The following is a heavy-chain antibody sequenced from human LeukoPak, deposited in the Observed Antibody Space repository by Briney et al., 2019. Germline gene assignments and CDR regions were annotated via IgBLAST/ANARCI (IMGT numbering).Heavy chain of an antibody. CDR2: ISSSSTYI. Sequence: GSPRPFRATSGFSFRSYNLNLVRQAPGKGLEGVSIISSSSTYIYYADSVKGRFTISRDNAKNALYLQMNSLRVEDTAVYYCARDGRCGGDCYASWGQGTLVTVSS. V-gene: IGHV3-21*01. CDR3: ARDGRCGGDCYAS. D-gene: IGHD2-21*02. J-gene: IGHJ4*02. CDR1: GFSFRSYN.